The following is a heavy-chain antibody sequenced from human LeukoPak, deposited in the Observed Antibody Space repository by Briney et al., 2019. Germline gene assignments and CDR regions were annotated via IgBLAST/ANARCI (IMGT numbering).Heavy chain of an antibody. CDR2: ISAYNGNT. CDR1: GYTFTSYG. Sequence: ASVKVSCKAAGYTFTSYGISWVRQAPGQGLEWMGWISAYNGNTNYAQKLQGRVTMTTDTSTSTAYMELRSLRSDDTAVYYCARRDDYYYYMDVWGKGTTVTVSS. J-gene: IGHJ6*03. V-gene: IGHV1-18*01. CDR3: ARRDDYYYYMDV. D-gene: IGHD5-24*01.